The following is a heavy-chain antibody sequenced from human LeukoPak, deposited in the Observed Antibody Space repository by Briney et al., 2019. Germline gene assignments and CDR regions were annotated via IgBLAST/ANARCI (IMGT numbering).Heavy chain of an antibody. Sequence: GGSLRLSCAASGFTFSSYGMHWVRQAPGKGLEWVAVIWYDGSNKYYADSVKGRFTISRDNSKNTLYLQMNSLRAEDTAVYYCAKDPNYYGSGSYFDYWGQGTLVTVSS. J-gene: IGHJ4*02. V-gene: IGHV3-33*06. CDR1: GFTFSSYG. CDR3: AKDPNYYGSGSYFDY. CDR2: IWYDGSNK. D-gene: IGHD3-10*01.